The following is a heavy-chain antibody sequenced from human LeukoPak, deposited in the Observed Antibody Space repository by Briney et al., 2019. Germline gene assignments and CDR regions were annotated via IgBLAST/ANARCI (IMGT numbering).Heavy chain of an antibody. CDR2: IYYSGST. Sequence: SETLSLTCTVSGGFISSYYWSWIRQPPGKGLEWIGYIYYSGSTNYNPSLKSRVTISVDTSKNQFSLKLSSVTAADTAVYYCARDGHYYYMDVWGKGTTVTVSS. CDR3: ARDGHYYYMDV. CDR1: GGFISSYY. J-gene: IGHJ6*03. V-gene: IGHV4-59*01.